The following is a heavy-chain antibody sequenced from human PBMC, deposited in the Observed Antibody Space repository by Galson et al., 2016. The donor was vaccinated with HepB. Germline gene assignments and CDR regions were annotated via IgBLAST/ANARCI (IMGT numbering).Heavy chain of an antibody. CDR3: ARVVFSIGRGRPSYYFDY. D-gene: IGHD3-10*01. J-gene: IGHJ4*02. V-gene: IGHV1-8*01. CDR1: GYTFTSHD. Sequence: SVKVSCKASGYTFTSHDFIWVRQATGQGLKWVGWMNPNSGNTDYAQTFQGRITMTRNTSISTGYMELSGLRFEDTAVYYCARVVFSIGRGRPSYYFDYWDQGTLVTVSS. CDR2: MNPNSGNT.